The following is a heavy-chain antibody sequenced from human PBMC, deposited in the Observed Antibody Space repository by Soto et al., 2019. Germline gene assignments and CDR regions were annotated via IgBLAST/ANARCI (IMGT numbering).Heavy chain of an antibody. CDR1: GGTFSSYT. J-gene: IGHJ1*01. Sequence: QVQLVQSGAEVKKPGSSVKVSCKASGGTFSSYTISWVRQAPGQGLEWMGRIIPILGIANYAQKFQGRVTITADKSTSTAYMELSSLRSEDTAVYYCARVYNGYCSGGSCYSPEYFQHWGQGTLVTVSS. CDR3: ARVYNGYCSGGSCYSPEYFQH. V-gene: IGHV1-69*02. D-gene: IGHD2-15*01. CDR2: IIPILGIA.